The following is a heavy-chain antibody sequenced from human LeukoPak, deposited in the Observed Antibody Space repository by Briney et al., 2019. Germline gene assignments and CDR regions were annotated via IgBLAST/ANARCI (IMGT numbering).Heavy chain of an antibody. Sequence: GGSLRLSCAASGFTFSSYSMNWVRQAPGTGLEWVSSISSSSNIYYADSVKGRFTISRDNAKNLLYLQMNSLRAEDTAVYYCARDQEDIVATIGGDAFDIWDQGTMVTVSS. CDR1: GFTFSSYS. J-gene: IGHJ3*02. CDR2: ISSSSNI. CDR3: ARDQEDIVATIGGDAFDI. D-gene: IGHD5-12*01. V-gene: IGHV3-21*01.